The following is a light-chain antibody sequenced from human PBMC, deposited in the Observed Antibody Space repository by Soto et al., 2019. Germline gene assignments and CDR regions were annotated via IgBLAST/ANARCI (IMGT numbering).Light chain of an antibody. V-gene: IGKV2-28*01. CDR1: QSLLHSYGYNY. Sequence: DIVMTQSPLSLPVTPGEPASISCRSTQSLLHSYGYNYLDWYLQKPGQSPQLLIYLGSNRSSGVPDRFSGSGSGTDFTLKISRVEAEDVGFYYCMQALQSPRTFGQGTKVEIK. J-gene: IGKJ1*01. CDR2: LGS. CDR3: MQALQSPRT.